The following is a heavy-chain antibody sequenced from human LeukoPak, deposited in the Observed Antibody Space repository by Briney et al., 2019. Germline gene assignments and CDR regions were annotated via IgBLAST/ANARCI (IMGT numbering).Heavy chain of an antibody. CDR2: INHSGST. CDR3: ASVVVPR. D-gene: IGHD2-15*01. CDR1: GGSISSGDYY. Sequence: SQTLSLTCTVSGGSISSGDYYWSWIRQPPGKGLEWIGEINHSGSTNYNPSLKSRVTISVDTSKNQFSLKLSSVTAADTAVYYCASVVVPRWGQGTLVTVSS. V-gene: IGHV4-30-4*01. J-gene: IGHJ4*02.